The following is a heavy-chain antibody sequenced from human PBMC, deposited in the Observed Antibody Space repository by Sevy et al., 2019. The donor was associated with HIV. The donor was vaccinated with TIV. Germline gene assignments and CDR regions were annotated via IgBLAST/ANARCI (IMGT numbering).Heavy chain of an antibody. V-gene: IGHV3-15*01. CDR3: TTALDYYDSSRGQDY. CDR1: GFTFGNAW. Sequence: GGSLRLSCAASGFTFGNAWMSWVRQAPGKGLEWVGRIKSKTDGGTTDYAAPVKGRFTISRDDSKNTLYLQMNSLKTEDTAVYYCTTALDYYDSSRGQDYWGQGTLVTVSS. CDR2: IKSKTDGGTT. D-gene: IGHD3-22*01. J-gene: IGHJ4*02.